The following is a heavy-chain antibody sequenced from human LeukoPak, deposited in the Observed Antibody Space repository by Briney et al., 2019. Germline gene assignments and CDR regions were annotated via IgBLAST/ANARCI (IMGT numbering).Heavy chain of an antibody. Sequence: SETLSLTCTVSGASVSSDNYLWSWIRQSPGEALEWIGHIYYSGSTLYNPSLSSRVTISVDTSKNQFSLKLSSVTAADTAVYYCARLGHQGFDYWGQGTLVTVSS. J-gene: IGHJ4*02. V-gene: IGHV4-61*01. CDR1: GASVSSDNYL. CDR3: ARLGHQGFDY. CDR2: IYYSGST. D-gene: IGHD1-26*01.